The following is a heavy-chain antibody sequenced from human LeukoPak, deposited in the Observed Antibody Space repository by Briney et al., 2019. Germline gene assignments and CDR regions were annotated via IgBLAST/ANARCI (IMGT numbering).Heavy chain of an antibody. J-gene: IGHJ1*01. CDR2: IIPIFGTA. D-gene: IGHD3-22*01. V-gene: IGHV1-69*13. Sequence: SVKVSCKASGGTFSSYAISWVRQAPGQGLEWMGGIIPIFGTADYAQKFQGRVTITADESTSTAYMELSSLRSEDTAVYYCARDIGYYDSRKESYPPFQHWGQGTLVTVSS. CDR3: ARDIGYYDSRKESYPPFQH. CDR1: GGTFSSYA.